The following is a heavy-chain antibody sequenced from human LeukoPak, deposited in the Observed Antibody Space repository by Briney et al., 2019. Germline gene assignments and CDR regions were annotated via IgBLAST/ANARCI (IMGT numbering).Heavy chain of an antibody. V-gene: IGHV3-43*02. Sequence: GGSLRLSCAASGFTFDNYAIHWVRQAPGKGLECVSLISGDGGSTYYADSMKGRFTISRDNSKNSLYLQMNSLRTEDTALYYCARDSQEFFQHWGQGTLVTVSS. CDR1: GFTFDNYA. J-gene: IGHJ1*01. CDR3: ARDSQEFFQH. CDR2: ISGDGGST.